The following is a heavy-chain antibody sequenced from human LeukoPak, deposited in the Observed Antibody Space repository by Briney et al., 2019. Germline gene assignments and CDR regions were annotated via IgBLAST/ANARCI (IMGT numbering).Heavy chain of an antibody. V-gene: IGHV3-9*01. D-gene: IGHD3-9*01. CDR2: ISWNSGSI. Sequence: GGSLRLSCAASGFTFSSYWMSWVRQARGKGLEWVSGISWNSGSIGYADSVKGRFTISRDNAKNSLYLQMNSLRAEDTALYYCAKDLYDILTGYPDYWGQGTLVTVSS. CDR3: AKDLYDILTGYPDY. CDR1: GFTFSSYW. J-gene: IGHJ4*02.